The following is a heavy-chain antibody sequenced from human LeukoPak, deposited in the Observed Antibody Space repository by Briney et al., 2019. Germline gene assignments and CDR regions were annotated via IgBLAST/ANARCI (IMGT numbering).Heavy chain of an antibody. CDR2: ISGSGGTT. V-gene: IGHV3-23*01. Sequence: GGSLRLSCAASGFTFSSYSMNWVRQAPGKGLEWVSTISGSGGTTYYADSVKGRFTISRDNSKNTLFLQMNSLRAEDTAVYYCARTYDFGRGPPGDAFDNWGQGTLVTVPS. D-gene: IGHD3-3*01. CDR3: ARTYDFGRGPPGDAFDN. CDR1: GFTFSSYS. J-gene: IGHJ3*02.